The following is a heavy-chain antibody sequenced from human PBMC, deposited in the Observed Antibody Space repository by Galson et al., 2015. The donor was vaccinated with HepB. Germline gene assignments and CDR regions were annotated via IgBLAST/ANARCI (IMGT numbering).Heavy chain of an antibody. Sequence: SLRLSCATSGLTFSDYWMSWVRQTPGKGLEWVANINKDGNEEYYVDSVKGRFTISRDNAKNSLYLQINSLRVEDTAVYSCVTDYIGFWGQGTLVTVSS. CDR3: VTDYIGF. V-gene: IGHV3-7*01. CDR2: INKDGNEE. J-gene: IGHJ4*02. CDR1: GLTFSDYW.